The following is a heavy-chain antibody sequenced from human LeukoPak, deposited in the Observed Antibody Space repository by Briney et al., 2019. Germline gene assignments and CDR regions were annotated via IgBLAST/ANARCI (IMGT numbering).Heavy chain of an antibody. Sequence: GSLRLSCTVSGFTVSDKSMSWVRQAPGKGMEGVSFIYYDDRTHYSDSAKGRFTISRDNSKNTLYLQMNSLRAEDTAVYYCARRAGAYSHPYDYWGQGTLVTVSS. J-gene: IGHJ4*02. D-gene: IGHD4/OR15-4a*01. CDR3: ARRAGAYSHPYDY. CDR1: GFTVSDKS. CDR2: IYYDDRT. V-gene: IGHV3-53*01.